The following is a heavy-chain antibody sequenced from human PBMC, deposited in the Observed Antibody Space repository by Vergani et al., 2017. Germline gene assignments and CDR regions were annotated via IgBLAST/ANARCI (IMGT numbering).Heavy chain of an antibody. CDR3: ASGYDSSGYDL. CDR1: GFTFSSYE. CDR2: ISSSGSTI. J-gene: IGHJ2*01. Sequence: EVKLVESGGGLVQPGGSLRLSCAASGFTFSSYEMNWVRQAPGKGLEWVSYISSSGSTIYYADAVKGRFTISRDNAKNSLYLQMNSLRAEDTAVYYCASGYDSSGYDLWGRGTLVTVSS. V-gene: IGHV3-48*03. D-gene: IGHD3-22*01.